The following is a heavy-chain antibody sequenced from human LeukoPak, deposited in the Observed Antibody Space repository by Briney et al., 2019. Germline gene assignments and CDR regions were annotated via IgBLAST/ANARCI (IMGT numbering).Heavy chain of an antibody. J-gene: IGHJ4*02. D-gene: IGHD1-26*01. Sequence: PGGSLRLSCAASGFTFSSYAMSWVRQAPGKGLEWVSAISGSGGSTYYADSVKGRFTISRDNSKNTLYLQMNSLRAEDTAVYYCAKERESQGGATCCWDYFDYWGQGTLVTVSS. CDR3: AKERESQGGATCCWDYFDY. CDR2: ISGSGGST. CDR1: GFTFSSYA. V-gene: IGHV3-23*01.